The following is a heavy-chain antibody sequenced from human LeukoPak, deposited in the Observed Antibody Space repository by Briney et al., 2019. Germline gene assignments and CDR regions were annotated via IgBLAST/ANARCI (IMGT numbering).Heavy chain of an antibody. D-gene: IGHD3-10*01. CDR2: IYYSGST. Sequence: SETLSLTCTVSGGSISSGGYYWSWIRQHPGKGLEWIGYIYYSGSTYYNPSLKSRVTISVDTSKNLFSLKLSSVTAADTAVYYCARDSNGSGSRYYYGMDVWGQGTTVTVSS. CDR1: GGSISSGGYY. J-gene: IGHJ6*02. CDR3: ARDSNGSGSRYYYGMDV. V-gene: IGHV4-31*03.